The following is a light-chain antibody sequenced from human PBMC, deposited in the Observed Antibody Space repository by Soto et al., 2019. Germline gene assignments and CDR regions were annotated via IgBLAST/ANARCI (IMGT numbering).Light chain of an antibody. CDR1: SSDVGGYNY. V-gene: IGLV2-14*01. Sequence: QSALTQPASVSGSPGQSITISCTGTSSDVGGYNYVSWYQQHPGKAPKLMIYDVSNRPSGVSNRCSGSKSGNTASLTISGLQAEDEADYYCSSYTSSSTYFFGTGTKLTVL. CDR2: DVS. CDR3: SSYTSSSTYF. J-gene: IGLJ1*01.